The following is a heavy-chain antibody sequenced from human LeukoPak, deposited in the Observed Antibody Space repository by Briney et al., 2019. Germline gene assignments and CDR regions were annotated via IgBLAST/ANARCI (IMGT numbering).Heavy chain of an antibody. CDR2: ISYDGSNK. V-gene: IGHV3-30*04. Sequence: GGSLRLSCAASGFTFSSYAMHWVRQAPGKGLEWVAVISYDGSNKYYADSVKGRFTISRDNSKNTLYLQMNSLRAEDTAVYYCARPLYYYDSSGYSGVDYWGQGTLVTVSS. D-gene: IGHD3-22*01. CDR3: ARPLYYYDSSGYSGVDY. CDR1: GFTFSSYA. J-gene: IGHJ4*02.